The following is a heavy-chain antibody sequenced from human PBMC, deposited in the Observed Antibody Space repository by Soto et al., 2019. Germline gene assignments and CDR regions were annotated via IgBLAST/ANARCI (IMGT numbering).Heavy chain of an antibody. D-gene: IGHD3-22*01. CDR2: INPNSGGT. CDR1: GYTFTGYY. CDR3: ARDTRPTYYYDSSGYYTYYFDY. Sequence: ASVKVSCKASGYTFTGYYMHWVRQAPGQGLEWMGWINPNSGGTNYAQKFQGWVTMTRDTSISTAYMELSRLRSDDTAVYYCARDTRPTYYYDSSGYYTYYFDYWGKGTLVTVSS. J-gene: IGHJ4*02. V-gene: IGHV1-2*04.